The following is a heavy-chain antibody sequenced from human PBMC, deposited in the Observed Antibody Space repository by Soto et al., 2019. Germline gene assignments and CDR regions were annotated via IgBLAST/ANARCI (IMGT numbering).Heavy chain of an antibody. Sequence: PGGSLRLSCAASGFTFSSYAMHWVRQAPGKGLEWVAVISYDGSNKYYADSVKGRFTISRDNSKNTLYLQMNSLRAEDTAVYYCGRGNFFCGGDCQTYYCEVMAFWAQGTTVPVSS. CDR2: ISYDGSNK. CDR1: GFTFSSYA. D-gene: IGHD2-21*02. CDR3: GRGNFFCGGDCQTYYCEVMAF. J-gene: IGHJ6*02. V-gene: IGHV3-30-3*01.